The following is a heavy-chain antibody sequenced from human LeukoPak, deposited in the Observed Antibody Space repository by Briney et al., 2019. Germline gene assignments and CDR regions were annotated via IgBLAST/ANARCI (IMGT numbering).Heavy chain of an antibody. V-gene: IGHV3-30-3*01. J-gene: IGHJ3*02. CDR3: ARDFVEQAGYAFDI. CDR2: ISYDGSNK. CDR1: GFTFSNYA. D-gene: IGHD3-16*02. Sequence: GRSLRLSCAASGFTFSNYAMHWVRQAPGKGLEWVAVISYDGSNKYYADSVKGRFTISRDNSKNTLYLQMNSLRAEDTAVYYCARDFVEQAGYAFDIWGQGTMVTVSS.